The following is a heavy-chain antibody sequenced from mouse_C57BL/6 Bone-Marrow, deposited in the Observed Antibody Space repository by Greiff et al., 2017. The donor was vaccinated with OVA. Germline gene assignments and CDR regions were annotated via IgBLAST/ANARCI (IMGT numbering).Heavy chain of an antibody. V-gene: IGHV1-50*01. CDR1: GYTFTSYW. CDR3: ASAFYSNSGDFDY. D-gene: IGHD2-5*01. J-gene: IGHJ2*01. CDR2: IDPSDSYT. Sequence: QVQLQQPGAELVKPGASVKLSCKASGYTFTSYWMQWVKQRPGQGLEWIGEIDPSDSYTNYNQKFKGKATLTVDTSSSTAYMQLSSLTSEDSAVYYRASAFYSNSGDFDYWGQGTTLTVSS.